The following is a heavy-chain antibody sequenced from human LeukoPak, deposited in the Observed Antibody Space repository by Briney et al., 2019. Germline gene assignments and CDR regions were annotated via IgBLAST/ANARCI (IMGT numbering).Heavy chain of an antibody. D-gene: IGHD2-15*01. Sequence: PSETLSLTCAVYGGSFSGYYWSWIRQPPGKGLEWIGEINHSGSTNYNPSLKSRVTISVDTSKNQFSLKLSSVTAADTAVYHCARGRGFFVVVVAATYGWFDPWGQGTLVTVSS. CDR3: ARGRGFFVVVVAATYGWFDP. CDR2: INHSGST. J-gene: IGHJ5*02. CDR1: GGSFSGYY. V-gene: IGHV4-34*01.